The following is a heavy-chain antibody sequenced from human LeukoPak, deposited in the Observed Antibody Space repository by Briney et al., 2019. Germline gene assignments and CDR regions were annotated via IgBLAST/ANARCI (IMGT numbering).Heavy chain of an antibody. CDR2: IYYSGST. CDR3: ARGSAAGRMPFDY. V-gene: IGHV4-31*03. CDR1: GGSISSGGYY. Sequence: SETLSLTCTVSGGSISSGGYYWSWIRQHPGKGLEWIGYIYYSGSTYYNPSLKSRVTISVDTSKNQFSLKLSSVTAADTAVYYCARGSAAGRMPFDYWGQGTLVTVSS. D-gene: IGHD6-13*01. J-gene: IGHJ4*02.